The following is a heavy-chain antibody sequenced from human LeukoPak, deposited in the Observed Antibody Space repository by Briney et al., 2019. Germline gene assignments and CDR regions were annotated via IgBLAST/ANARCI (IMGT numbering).Heavy chain of an antibody. CDR3: ARPALGAFDI. Sequence: WVRQAPGKGLEWIGSLYYTGSTYYNPSLKSRVTISVDTSKNQFSLKLSSVTAADMAVYYCARPALGAFDIWGQGTMVTVSS. J-gene: IGHJ3*02. CDR2: LYYTGST. D-gene: IGHD3-10*01. V-gene: IGHV4-39*01.